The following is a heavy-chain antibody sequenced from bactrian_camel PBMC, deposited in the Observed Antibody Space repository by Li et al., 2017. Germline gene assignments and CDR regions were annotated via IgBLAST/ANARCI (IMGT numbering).Heavy chain of an antibody. Sequence: HVQLVESGGDLVQPGGSLRLSCAATGFASSEYHMTWIRQAPGKGLDWVSSIYRDGWSSYYAESVKGRFTISRDNGKNTLYLQLNNLKTEDTGLYRCKRGWKCIGAECDDDLGQGTQVTVS. V-gene: IGHV3-2*01. CDR1: GFASSEYH. J-gene: IGHJ4*01. CDR2: IYRDGWSS. CDR3: KRGWKCIGAECDDD. D-gene: IGHD1*01.